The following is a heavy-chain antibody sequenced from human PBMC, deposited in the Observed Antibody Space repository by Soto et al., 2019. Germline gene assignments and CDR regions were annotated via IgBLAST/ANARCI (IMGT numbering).Heavy chain of an antibody. CDR3: ARGRVEDGLDC. CDR2: IWYDGSNK. Sequence: QVQLVESGGGVVQPGRSLRLSCAASGFTFSSYGMHWVRQAPGKGLEWVAVIWYDGSNKYYADSVKGRFTISRDNSENTLYLKINSLGAEDMAVYYCARGRVEDGLDCWGQGTLVTVS. CDR1: GFTFSSYG. D-gene: IGHD1-1*01. J-gene: IGHJ4*02. V-gene: IGHV3-33*01.